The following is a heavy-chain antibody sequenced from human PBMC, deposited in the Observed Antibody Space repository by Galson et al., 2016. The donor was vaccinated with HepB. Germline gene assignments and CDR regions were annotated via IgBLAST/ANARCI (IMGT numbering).Heavy chain of an antibody. CDR1: GFTFSSFW. D-gene: IGHD1-14*01. Sequence: SLRLSCAASGFTFSSFWMSWVRQAPGKGLELVATIKLNGREKYYVDSVKGRFTISRDNAKNSVYLQMNRLRAEDTAVYYCARFWHTTKKFDPWGQGTLVTVSS. V-gene: IGHV3-7*01. J-gene: IGHJ5*02. CDR2: IKLNGREK. CDR3: ARFWHTTKKFDP.